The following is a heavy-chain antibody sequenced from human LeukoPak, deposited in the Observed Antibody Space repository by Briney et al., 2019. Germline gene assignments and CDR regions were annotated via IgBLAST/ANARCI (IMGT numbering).Heavy chain of an antibody. Sequence: ASVKVSCKPSGYTFTRYYMHWVRQAPGHGLEWMGWINPNSGGTNYAQKFQGRVTMTRDTSISTAYMELSRLRADDTAVYYCARAGRGGPVRGVSYGDYWGQGTLVTVSS. CDR1: GYTFTRYY. J-gene: IGHJ4*02. CDR3: ARAGRGGPVRGVSYGDY. CDR2: INPNSGGT. V-gene: IGHV1-2*02. D-gene: IGHD3-10*01.